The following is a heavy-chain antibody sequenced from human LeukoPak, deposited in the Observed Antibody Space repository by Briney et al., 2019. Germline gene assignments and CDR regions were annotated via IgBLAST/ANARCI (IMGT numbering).Heavy chain of an antibody. Sequence: ASVTVSCKASGYTFTSYGISWVRQAPAQGLKWMGWISPYNGNTNYAQKFQGRVTMTTDTSTSTTYMELRSLRSDDTAVYYCARAPHIVVVPTAITWWGQGTLVTVSS. V-gene: IGHV1-18*01. J-gene: IGHJ4*02. D-gene: IGHD2-2*01. CDR1: GYTFTSYG. CDR2: ISPYNGNT. CDR3: ARAPHIVVVPTAITW.